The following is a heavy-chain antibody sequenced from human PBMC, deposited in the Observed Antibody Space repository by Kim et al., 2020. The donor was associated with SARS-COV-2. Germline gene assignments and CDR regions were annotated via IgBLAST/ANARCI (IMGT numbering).Heavy chain of an antibody. V-gene: IGHV4-34*01. D-gene: IGHD5-12*01. CDR3: ARGDVVATIIASDYYYYGMDV. CDR1: GGSFSGYY. Sequence: SETLSLTCAVYGGSFSGYYWSWIRQPPGKGLEWIGEINHSGSTNYNPSLKSRVTISVDTSKNQFSLKLSSVTAADTAVYYCARGDVVATIIASDYYYYGMDVWGQGTTVTVSS. CDR2: INHSGST. J-gene: IGHJ6*02.